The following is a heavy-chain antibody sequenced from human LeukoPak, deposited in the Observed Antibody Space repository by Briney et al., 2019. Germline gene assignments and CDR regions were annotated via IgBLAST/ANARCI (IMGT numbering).Heavy chain of an antibody. Sequence: SETLSLTCTVSGGSISSSSYYWGWIRQPPGKGLEWIGSIYSSGSTYYNPSLKSRVTISVDTSKNQFSLKLSSVTAADAAVYYCARTYYGSGSLYYYYYYMDVWGKGTTVTVSS. CDR3: ARTYYGSGSLYYYYYYMDV. V-gene: IGHV4-39*07. D-gene: IGHD3-10*01. CDR2: IYSSGST. J-gene: IGHJ6*03. CDR1: GGSISSSSYY.